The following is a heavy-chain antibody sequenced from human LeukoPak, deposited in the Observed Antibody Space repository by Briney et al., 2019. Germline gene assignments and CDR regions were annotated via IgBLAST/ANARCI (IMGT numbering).Heavy chain of an antibody. J-gene: IGHJ4*02. CDR2: INHSGST. V-gene: IGHV4-34*01. CDR1: GGSFSGYY. D-gene: IGHD5-12*01. Sequence: SETLSLTCAVYGGSFSGYYWSWIRQPPGKGLEWIGEINHSGSTNYNPSLKSRVTISVDTSKNQFPLKLSSVTAADTAVYYCARVSLRPRAYSGYGVAYWGQGTLVTVSS. CDR3: ARVSLRPRAYSGYGVAY.